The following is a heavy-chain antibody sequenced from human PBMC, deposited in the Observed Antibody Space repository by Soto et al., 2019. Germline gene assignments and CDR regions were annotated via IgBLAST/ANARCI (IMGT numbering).Heavy chain of an antibody. J-gene: IGHJ6*03. CDR2: IYYSGST. CDR3: ARVITIFGVVTLDYYYYMDV. V-gene: IGHV4-31*03. Sequence: SETLSLTCTVSGGSISSGGYYWSWIRQHPGKGLEWIGYIYYSGSTYYNPSLKSRVTISVDTSKNQFSLKLSSVTAADTAVYYCARVITIFGVVTLDYYYYMDVWGKGTTVTVSS. CDR1: GGSISSGGYY. D-gene: IGHD3-3*01.